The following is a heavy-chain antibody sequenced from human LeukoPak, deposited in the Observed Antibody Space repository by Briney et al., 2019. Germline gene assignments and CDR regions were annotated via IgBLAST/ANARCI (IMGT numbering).Heavy chain of an antibody. J-gene: IGHJ4*02. CDR1: GYTFTGYY. V-gene: IGHV1-2*02. D-gene: IGHD2-8*01. CDR3: ARGGDIVLMVYAPFDY. Sequence: GASVKVSCKASGYTFTGYYMHWVRQAPGQGLEWMGWINPNSGGTNYAQKFQGRVTMTRDTSIGTAYMELSRLRSDDTAVYYCARGGDIVLMVYAPFDYWGQGTLVTVSS. CDR2: INPNSGGT.